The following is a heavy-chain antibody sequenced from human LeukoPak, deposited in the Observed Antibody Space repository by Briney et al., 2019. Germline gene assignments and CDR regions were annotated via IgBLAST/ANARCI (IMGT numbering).Heavy chain of an antibody. V-gene: IGHV4-39*01. CDR1: GGSISGSSYY. J-gene: IGHJ5*02. CDR2: IYYSGST. CDR3: ARGYSSWYYYNNGGNWFDP. D-gene: IGHD6-13*01. Sequence: PSETLSLTCTVSGGSISGSSYYWGWIRQPPGKGLEWIGSIYYSGSTYYNPSLKSRVTISVDTSKNQFSLKLSSVTAADTAVYYCARGYSSWYYYNNGGNWFDPWGQGTLVTVSS.